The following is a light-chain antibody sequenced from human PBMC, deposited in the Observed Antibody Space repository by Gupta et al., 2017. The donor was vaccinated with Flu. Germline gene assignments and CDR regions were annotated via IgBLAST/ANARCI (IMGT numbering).Light chain of an antibody. V-gene: IGLV2-14*01. CDR2: EVS. CDR1: SSGVGVYNY. J-gene: IGLJ2*01. Sequence: QSALTQPDSVSGSPRHSTTTSSTGTSSGVGVYNYATCYQHHPGKPPKLMIYEVSNRPSGVSNRFSGYQSGTTASLTISGLQDEDEADYYCTSYTSSSTVVFGGGTKLTVL. CDR3: TSYTSSSTVV.